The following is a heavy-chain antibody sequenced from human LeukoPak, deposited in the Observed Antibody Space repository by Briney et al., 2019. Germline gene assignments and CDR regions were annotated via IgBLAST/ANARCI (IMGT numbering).Heavy chain of an antibody. CDR1: GYTFTSYD. Sequence: ASVKVSCKASGYTFTSYDINWVRQATGQGLEWMGWMNPNSGNTGYAQKFQGRVTMTRNTSISTAYMELSSLRSEDTAMYYCARGLLRVPGFHYWGQGTLVTVSS. CDR3: ARGLLRVPGFHY. CDR2: MNPNSGNT. J-gene: IGHJ4*02. V-gene: IGHV1-8*01.